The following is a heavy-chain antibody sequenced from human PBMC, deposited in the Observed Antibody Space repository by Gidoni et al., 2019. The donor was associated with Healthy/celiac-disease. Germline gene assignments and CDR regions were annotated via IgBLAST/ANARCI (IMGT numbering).Heavy chain of an antibody. Sequence: QVQLVQSGAEVKKPGASVKVSCKASGYTFTSYYMHWVRQAPGQVLEWMGIINPSGGSTSYAQKFQGRVTMTRDTSTSTVYMELSSLRSEDTAVYYCAREAVDFWSGYLGPLPRNWFDPWGQGTLVTVSS. D-gene: IGHD3-3*01. J-gene: IGHJ5*02. V-gene: IGHV1-46*01. CDR2: INPSGGST. CDR1: GYTFTSYY. CDR3: AREAVDFWSGYLGPLPRNWFDP.